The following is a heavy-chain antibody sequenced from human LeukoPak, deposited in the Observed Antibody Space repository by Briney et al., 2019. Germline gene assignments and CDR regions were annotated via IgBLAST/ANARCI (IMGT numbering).Heavy chain of an antibody. Sequence: PSETLSLTCTVSGGFISNTNYYWVWIRQPPGRGLEWIGSIYYGVSTYYNPSLKSRVTISVDTSKNQFSLKLSSVTATDTAVYYCARRGYSYGSRFDYWGRGTLVTVSS. D-gene: IGHD5-18*01. V-gene: IGHV4-39*01. CDR1: GGFISNTNYY. CDR3: ARRGYSYGSRFDY. J-gene: IGHJ4*02. CDR2: IYYGVST.